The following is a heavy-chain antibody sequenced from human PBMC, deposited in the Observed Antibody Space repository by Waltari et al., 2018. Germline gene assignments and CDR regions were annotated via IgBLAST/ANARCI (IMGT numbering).Heavy chain of an antibody. CDR3: ARFFDYGDYDS. D-gene: IGHD4-17*01. CDR1: GYTFTRYS. Sequence: QVQLVQSGAAVKKPGASVKVSFKASGYTFTRYSMHSVGQAPGKGLEWIGRINPNSGCTNLAQKVQGRVTMTRDTSISTAYMELSRLRSDDTAVYYCARFFDYGDYDSWGQGTLVTVSS. J-gene: IGHJ4*02. CDR2: INPNSGCT. V-gene: IGHV1-2*06.